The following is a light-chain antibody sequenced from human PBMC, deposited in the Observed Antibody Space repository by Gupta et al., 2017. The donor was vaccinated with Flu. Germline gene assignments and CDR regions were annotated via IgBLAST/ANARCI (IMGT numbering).Light chain of an antibody. J-gene: IGKJ3*01. CDR3: RQRREFPLFA. CDR1: QSLLYSDDGNTY. Sequence: DIVMTQTPLSLPVTPGEPASISCRSRQSLLYSDDGNTYLEWSLQKQVQAPQLLIYTIAYRDAGVPDRFRGSGSGKYVPLKSSSGEEEDVGGYYFRQRREFPLFAFGHGTNVDIK. CDR2: TIA. V-gene: IGKV2-40*01.